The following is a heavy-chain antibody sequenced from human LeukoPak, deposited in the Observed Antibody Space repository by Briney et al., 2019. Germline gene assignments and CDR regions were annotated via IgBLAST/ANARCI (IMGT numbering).Heavy chain of an antibody. D-gene: IGHD2-15*01. J-gene: IGHJ4*02. V-gene: IGHV3-7*01. CDR3: ARDLLLYPSGGFD. CDR2: IKQDGSDK. CDR1: GFTFSNYW. Sequence: AGGPLRLPCAASGFTFSNYWMTWVRQAPGKGREWVAHIKQDGSDKYYVDSVKGRFTISRDNAKNSLSLQMNSLRAEDTAVYYCARDLLLYPSGGFDWGQGTLVTVSS.